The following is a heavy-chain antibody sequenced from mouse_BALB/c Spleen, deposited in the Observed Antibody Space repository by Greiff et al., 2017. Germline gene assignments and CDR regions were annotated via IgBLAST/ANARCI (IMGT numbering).Heavy chain of an antibody. J-gene: IGHJ4*01. V-gene: IGHV2-2*02. CDR3: AHDGYYCYAMDY. CDR2: IWSGGST. D-gene: IGHD2-3*01. CDR1: GFSLTSYG. Sequence: VQGVESGPGLVQPSQSLSITCTVSGFSLTSYGVHWVRQSPGKGLEWLGVIWSGGSTDYNAAFISRLSISKDNSKSQVFFKMNSLQANDTAIYYCAHDGYYCYAMDYWGQGTSVTVSS.